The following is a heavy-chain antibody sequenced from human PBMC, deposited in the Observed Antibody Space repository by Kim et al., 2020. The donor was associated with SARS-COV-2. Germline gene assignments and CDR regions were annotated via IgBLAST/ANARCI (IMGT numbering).Heavy chain of an antibody. V-gene: IGHV3-23*01. CDR3: AKGYCSSTSCPRNFGMDV. CDR1: GFTFSSYA. CDR2: ISGSGGGA. Sequence: GGSLRLSCAASGFTFSSYAMSWVRQAPGKGLEWVSGISGSGGGAYYADSVKGRFTISRDNSKNTLYLQMNSLRAEDTAVYYCAKGYCSSTSCPRNFGMDVWGQGTTVTVSS. D-gene: IGHD2-2*01. J-gene: IGHJ6*02.